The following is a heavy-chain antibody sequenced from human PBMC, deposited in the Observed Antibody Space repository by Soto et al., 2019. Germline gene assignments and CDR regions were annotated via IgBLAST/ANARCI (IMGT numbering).Heavy chain of an antibody. J-gene: IGHJ4*02. CDR1: GFTFSNHA. D-gene: IGHD3-10*01. CDR3: ARDPLWFGEIGYFDY. CDR2: IDSSSSFI. Sequence: EVQLVESGGSLVKPGGSLGLSCAASGFTFSNHAMNWVRQAPGKGLEWVSSIDSSSSFIYYADSVKGRFTISRDNAKNSVYLQMRSLRAEETAVYYCARDPLWFGEIGYFDYWGQGALVTVSS. V-gene: IGHV3-21*01.